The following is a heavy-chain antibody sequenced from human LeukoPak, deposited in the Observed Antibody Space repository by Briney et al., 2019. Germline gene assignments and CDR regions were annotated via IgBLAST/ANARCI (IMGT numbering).Heavy chain of an antibody. Sequence: PSETLSLTCTVSGGSLSSHYWSWIRQPPGKGLECIGSIYYNGRTRYNPSLQSRVTILADTSRNDLSLKLPSMTAADTAVYYCARLLDYDSSGDPDTFDMWGQGIMVTVSS. CDR2: IYYNGRT. V-gene: IGHV4-59*11. CDR3: ARLLDYDSSGDPDTFDM. CDR1: GGSLSSHY. J-gene: IGHJ3*02. D-gene: IGHD3-22*01.